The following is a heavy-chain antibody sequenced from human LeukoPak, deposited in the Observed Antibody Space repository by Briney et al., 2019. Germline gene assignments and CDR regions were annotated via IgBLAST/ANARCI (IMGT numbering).Heavy chain of an antibody. V-gene: IGHV3-23*01. CDR1: GFTFSSYA. CDR2: ISGSGGST. Sequence: PGGSLRLSCAASGFTFSSYAMTWVRQAPGKGLEWVSTISGSGGSTYYADSVKGRFTISRDNSKNTLHLQMNSLRAEDTAVYYCARVPHGEQLAEKDYWGRGTLVTVSS. J-gene: IGHJ4*02. D-gene: IGHD6-6*01. CDR3: ARVPHGEQLAEKDY.